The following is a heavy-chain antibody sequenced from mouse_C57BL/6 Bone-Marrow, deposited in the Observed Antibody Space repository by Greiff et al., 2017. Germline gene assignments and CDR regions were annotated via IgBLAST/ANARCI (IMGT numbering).Heavy chain of an antibody. CDR2: ISSGSSTI. Sequence: EVKLEESGGGLVKPGGSLKLSCAASGFTFSDYGMHWVRQAPEKGLEWVAYISSGSSTIYYADTVKGRFTISRDNAKNTLFLQMTSLRSEDTAMYYCAMNDYGDYWGQGTTLTVSS. D-gene: IGHD2-4*01. V-gene: IGHV5-17*01. CDR1: GFTFSDYG. J-gene: IGHJ2*01. CDR3: AMNDYGDY.